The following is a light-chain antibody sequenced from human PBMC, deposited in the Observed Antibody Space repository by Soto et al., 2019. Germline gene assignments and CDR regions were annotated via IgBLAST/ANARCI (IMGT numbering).Light chain of an antibody. Sequence: EIVLTQSPGTLSLSPGERGTLSCRASQNLGTLYLAWFQQKPGQAPRLLIYDASNRATGIPARFSGSGSGTEFTLTISSLQSEDFAVYYCQQYNDWPTFGQGTKVDIK. V-gene: IGKV3D-15*01. CDR1: QNLGTLY. J-gene: IGKJ1*01. CDR3: QQYNDWPT. CDR2: DAS.